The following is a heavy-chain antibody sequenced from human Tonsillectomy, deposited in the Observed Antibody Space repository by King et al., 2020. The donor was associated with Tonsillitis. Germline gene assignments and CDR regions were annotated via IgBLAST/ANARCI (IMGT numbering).Heavy chain of an antibody. Sequence: VQLQESGPGLVKPSETLSLTCTVSGGSISIYYGSWIRQPPGKGLEWIGYIIYSGSDNYNHSLKSRVTISVDTSTNQFSLRLKSVTAADTAVYYCARHGTSRTSSPAALDYWGQGTMVTVSS. CDR2: IIYSGSD. CDR3: ARHGTSRTSSPAALDY. CDR1: GGSISIYY. D-gene: IGHD2-2*01. J-gene: IGHJ4*02. V-gene: IGHV4-59*08.